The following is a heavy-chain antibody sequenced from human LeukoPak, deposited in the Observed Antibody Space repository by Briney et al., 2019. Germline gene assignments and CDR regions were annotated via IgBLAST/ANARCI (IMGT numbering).Heavy chain of an antibody. D-gene: IGHD3-22*01. V-gene: IGHV3-30*18. CDR2: ISYDGSNK. CDR1: GFTFSSYG. Sequence: GRSLRLSCAASGFTFSSYGMHWVRQAPGKGLEWVAVISYDGSNKYYADSVKGRFTISRDNSKNTLYLQMNSLRAEDTAVYYCAKVKGLNYYDSSGFDYWGRGTLVTVSS. J-gene: IGHJ4*02. CDR3: AKVKGLNYYDSSGFDY.